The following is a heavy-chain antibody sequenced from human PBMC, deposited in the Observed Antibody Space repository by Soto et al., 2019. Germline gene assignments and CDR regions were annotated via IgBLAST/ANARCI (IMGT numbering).Heavy chain of an antibody. D-gene: IGHD4-17*01. J-gene: IGHJ4*02. CDR1: GGTFSSYA. Sequence: ASVKVSCKASGGTFSSYAISWVRQAPGQGLEWMGWISAYNGNTNYAQKLQGRVTMTTDTSTSTAYMELRSLRSDDTAVYYCASSYGDTYFDYWGQGTLVTVSS. V-gene: IGHV1-18*01. CDR3: ASSYGDTYFDY. CDR2: ISAYNGNT.